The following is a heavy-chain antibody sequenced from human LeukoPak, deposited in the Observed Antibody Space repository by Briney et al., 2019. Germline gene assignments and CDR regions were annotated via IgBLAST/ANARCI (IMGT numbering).Heavy chain of an antibody. D-gene: IGHD3-3*01. Sequence: SETLSLTCTVSGGSISSSSYWWGWIRQPPGKGLEGIAYIYYSRSTHYNPSRKSRVSISVDTSKNQFSLKLSSVTAADTAVYYCARGRGFWSGYRQFDPWGQGTLVTV. CDR2: IYYSRST. CDR3: ARGRGFWSGYRQFDP. J-gene: IGHJ5*02. CDR1: GGSISSSSYW. V-gene: IGHV4-39*07.